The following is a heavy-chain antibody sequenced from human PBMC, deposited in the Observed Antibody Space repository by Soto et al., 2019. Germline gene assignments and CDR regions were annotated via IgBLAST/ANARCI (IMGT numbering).Heavy chain of an antibody. CDR2: ISSSSSYI. J-gene: IGHJ4*02. Sequence: GSLRLSCAASGFTFSSYSMNWVRQAPGKGLEWVSSISSSSSYIYYADSVKGRFTISRDNAKNSLYLQMNRLRAEDTAVYYCARGLLGDYVHYWGQGTLVTVSS. CDR3: ARGLLGDYVHY. D-gene: IGHD4-17*01. CDR1: GFTFSSYS. V-gene: IGHV3-21*01.